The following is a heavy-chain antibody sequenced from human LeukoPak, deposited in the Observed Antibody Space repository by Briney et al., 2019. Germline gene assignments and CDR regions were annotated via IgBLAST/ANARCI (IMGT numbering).Heavy chain of an antibody. V-gene: IGHV3-11*01. CDR2: ISSRGKST. Sequence: GGSLRLSCAVSGFTLTADYMSWSGQAPGKGLEWLAYISSRGKSTHFADSVKGGFSVSRDNTNNTLYVQMNSLRAEETAVYCCARGRDGYKYWGQGTLVTVSS. J-gene: IGHJ4*02. D-gene: IGHD5-24*01. CDR3: ARGRDGYKY. CDR1: GFTLTADY.